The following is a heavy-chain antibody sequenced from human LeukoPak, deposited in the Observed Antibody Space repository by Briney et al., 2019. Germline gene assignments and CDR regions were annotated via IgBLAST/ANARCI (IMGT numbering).Heavy chain of an antibody. V-gene: IGHV4-38-2*02. Sequence: PSETLSLTCTVSGYSISSGYYWGWIRQPPGKGLEWIGSIYHSGSTYYNPSLKSRVTISVDTSKNQFSLKLSSVTAADTAVYYCAREGAHAYYDSSGYYNWFDPWGQGTLVTVSS. D-gene: IGHD3-22*01. CDR3: AREGAHAYYDSSGYYNWFDP. CDR2: IYHSGST. CDR1: GYSISSGYY. J-gene: IGHJ5*02.